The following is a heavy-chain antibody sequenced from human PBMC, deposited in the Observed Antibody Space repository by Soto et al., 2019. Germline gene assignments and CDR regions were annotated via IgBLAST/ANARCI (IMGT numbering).Heavy chain of an antibody. V-gene: IGHV3-23*01. D-gene: IGHD6-13*01. CDR3: AKEHRGGQQLVSVTPDY. Sequence: GGSLRLSCAASGFTFSSYAMSWVRQAPGKGLEWVSAISGSGGSTYYADSVKGRFTISRDNSKNTLYLQMNSLRAEDTAVYYCAKEHRGGQQLVSVTPDYWGQGTLVTVSS. J-gene: IGHJ4*02. CDR1: GFTFSSYA. CDR2: ISGSGGST.